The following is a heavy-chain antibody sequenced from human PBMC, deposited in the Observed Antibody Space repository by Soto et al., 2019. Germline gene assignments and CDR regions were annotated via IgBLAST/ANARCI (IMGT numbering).Heavy chain of an antibody. V-gene: IGHV1-69*12. CDR3: ARGTQRGLHLWYFDL. D-gene: IGHD1-26*01. CDR1: GGTFSRYA. CDR2: IIPIYGTV. J-gene: IGHJ2*01. Sequence: QVQLVQSGAEVKKPGSSVKVSCKASGGTFSRYAISWVRQAPGQGPEWMGGIIPIYGTVNYAQKFQVRVPNTADDSTSTAYMGRSSLSSEDTAVYYCARGTQRGLHLWYFDLWGRCTLVTVSS.